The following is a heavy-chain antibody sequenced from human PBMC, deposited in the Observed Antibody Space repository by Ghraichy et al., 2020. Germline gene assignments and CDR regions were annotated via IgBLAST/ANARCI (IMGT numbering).Heavy chain of an antibody. J-gene: IGHJ4*02. CDR3: ARDNYYGSGSYSRRNLYYLDY. V-gene: IGHV4-4*07. CDR1: GGSISTYY. CDR2: IYTSGST. Sequence: GSLRLSCTVSGGSISTYYWSWIRQPAGKGLEWIGRIYTSGSTNYNPSLKSRVTMSVDTSKNQFSLKLSSVTAADTAVYYCARDNYYGSGSYSRRNLYYLDYWGQGTLVTVSS. D-gene: IGHD3-10*01.